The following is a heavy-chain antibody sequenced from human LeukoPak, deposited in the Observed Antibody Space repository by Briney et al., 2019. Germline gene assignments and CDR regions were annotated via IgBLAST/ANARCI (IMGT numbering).Heavy chain of an antibody. CDR3: AKDGQSLGELSSLYYFDY. D-gene: IGHD3-16*02. CDR2: ISSSGGGT. CDR1: GFTFTSYA. V-gene: IGHV3-23*01. J-gene: IGHJ4*02. Sequence: GGSLRLSCAASGFTFTSYALTWVRQAPGKGLEWVSAISSSGGGTNYADSVKGRFTISRDNSKNTLYLQMNSLRAEDTAVYYCAKDGQSLGELSSLYYFDYWGQGTLVTVSS.